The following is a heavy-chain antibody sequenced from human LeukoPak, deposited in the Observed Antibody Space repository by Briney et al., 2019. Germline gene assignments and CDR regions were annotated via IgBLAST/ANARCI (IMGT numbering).Heavy chain of an antibody. J-gene: IGHJ4*02. CDR3: ARTSVDYGGNPLCFDY. D-gene: IGHD4-23*01. V-gene: IGHV5-51*01. Sequence: GESLRISFRGFGYSFDPHWIGWVRQMPGKGLEWMTFMYPANSDIRYSPSFQGQVTMSADKSITTAYLHWSDLKASDTAMYYCARTSVDYGGNPLCFDYWGAGTPVTVSS. CDR1: GYSFDPHW. CDR2: MYPANSDI.